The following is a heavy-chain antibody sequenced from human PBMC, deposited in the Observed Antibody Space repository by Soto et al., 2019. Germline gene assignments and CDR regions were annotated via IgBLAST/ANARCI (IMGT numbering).Heavy chain of an antibody. Sequence: SETLSLTCTVSGGSISSYYWSWIRQPPGKGLEWIGYIYYSGSTNYNPSLKSRVTISVDTSKNQFSLKLSSVTAADTAVYYCARQRVVAATPYYYYYMDVWGKGTTVTVSS. J-gene: IGHJ6*03. CDR2: IYYSGST. D-gene: IGHD2-15*01. CDR3: ARQRVVAATPYYYYYMDV. CDR1: GGSISSYY. V-gene: IGHV4-59*08.